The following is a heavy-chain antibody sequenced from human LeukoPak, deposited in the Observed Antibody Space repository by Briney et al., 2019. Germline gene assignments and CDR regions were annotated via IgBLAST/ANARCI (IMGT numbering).Heavy chain of an antibody. J-gene: IGHJ4*02. Sequence: GGSLRLSCAASGFTVSSNYMSWVRQAPGKGLEWVSVIYSGGSTYYADSVKGRFTISRDNSKNTLYLQMNSLRAEDTAVYYCARGGRWLQYGYFDYWGQGTLVTVSS. CDR2: IYSGGST. V-gene: IGHV3-53*01. CDR3: ARGGRWLQYGYFDY. CDR1: GFTVSSNY. D-gene: IGHD5-24*01.